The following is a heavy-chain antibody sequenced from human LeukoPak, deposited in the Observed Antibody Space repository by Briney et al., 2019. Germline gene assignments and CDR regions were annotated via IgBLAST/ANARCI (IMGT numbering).Heavy chain of an antibody. J-gene: IGHJ4*02. Sequence: PGGSLRLSCAASGFTFSSYAMSWVRQAPGKGLEWVSAISGSGGSTYYADSVKGRFTISRDNAKNSLYLQMNSLRPEDTALYYCARGGYDILTGYYTDFDYWGQGTLVTVSS. CDR1: GFTFSSYA. V-gene: IGHV3-23*01. CDR3: ARGGYDILTGYYTDFDY. CDR2: ISGSGGST. D-gene: IGHD3-9*01.